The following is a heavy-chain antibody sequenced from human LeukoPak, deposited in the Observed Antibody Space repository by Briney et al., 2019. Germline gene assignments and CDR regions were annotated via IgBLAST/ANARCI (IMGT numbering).Heavy chain of an antibody. CDR3: ARGSRENYYGSGPLVY. Sequence: SETLSLTCTVSGGSISSGGYYWRWIRQHPGKGLEWIGYIYYSGSTYYNPSLKSRVTISVDTSKNQFSLKLSSVTAADTAVYYCARGSRENYYGSGPLVYWGQGTLVTVSS. CDR1: GGSISSGGYY. CDR2: IYYSGST. V-gene: IGHV4-31*03. D-gene: IGHD3-10*01. J-gene: IGHJ4*02.